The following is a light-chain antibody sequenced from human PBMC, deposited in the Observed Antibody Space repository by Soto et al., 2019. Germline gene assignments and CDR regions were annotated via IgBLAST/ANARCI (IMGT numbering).Light chain of an antibody. CDR1: QSISSY. Sequence: DIQMTQSPSSLSASVGDRVTITCRASQSISSYLNWYQQKPGKAPKLLIYAASSLQSAVPSRFSGSGSGTDFTLTISSLQPEDFATYYCQQSYSTPPTFGGGTKVDIK. J-gene: IGKJ4*01. CDR2: AAS. CDR3: QQSYSTPPT. V-gene: IGKV1-39*01.